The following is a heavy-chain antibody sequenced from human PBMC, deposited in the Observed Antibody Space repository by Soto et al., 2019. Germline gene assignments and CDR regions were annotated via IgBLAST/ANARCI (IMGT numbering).Heavy chain of an antibody. V-gene: IGHV3-33*01. D-gene: IGHD5-12*01. CDR2: IWDDGSKK. CDR3: VTEGVNTGARSLGDCNY. J-gene: IGHJ1*01. Sequence: QVQLVESGGGVVQPGTSLRLSCAASGLNFRGYGFHWVRQAPGKGLDWVAVIWDDGSKKFYADSVKGRFTFSRDDSRNTLFLQITSLRDEDTAIYYWVTEGVNTGARSLGDCNYWGQGTLVTVSS. CDR1: GLNFRGYG.